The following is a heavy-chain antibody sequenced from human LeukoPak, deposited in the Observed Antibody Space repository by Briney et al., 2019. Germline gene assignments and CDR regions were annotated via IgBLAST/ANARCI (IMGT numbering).Heavy chain of an antibody. CDR3: ATDKVAGSGRNYYYYYGMDV. J-gene: IGHJ6*02. D-gene: IGHD3-10*01. Sequence: ASVKVSCKVSGYTLTELSMHWVRQAPGKGLEWMGGFDPEDGETIYAQKFQGRVTMTEDTSTDTAYMELSSLRSEDTAVYNCATDKVAGSGRNYYYYYGMDVWGQGTTVTVSS. CDR2: FDPEDGET. V-gene: IGHV1-24*01. CDR1: GYTLTELS.